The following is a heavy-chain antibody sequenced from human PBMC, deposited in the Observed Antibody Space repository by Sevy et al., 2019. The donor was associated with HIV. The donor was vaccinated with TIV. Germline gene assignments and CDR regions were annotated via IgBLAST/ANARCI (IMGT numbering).Heavy chain of an antibody. D-gene: IGHD6-13*01. CDR3: ASAPPARSFLVPRGFQY. CDR1: GYTFTDYV. V-gene: IGHV7-4-1*02. CDR2: IDTNTGNP. J-gene: IGHJ1*01. Sequence: ASVKVSCKAYGYTFTDYVLNWVRQAPGQGLEWMGWIDTNTGNPTYAQAFTGRFVFSLDTSVSTAYLQISSLKDEDTAFYYCASAPPARSFLVPRGFQYWAQGTLVTVSS.